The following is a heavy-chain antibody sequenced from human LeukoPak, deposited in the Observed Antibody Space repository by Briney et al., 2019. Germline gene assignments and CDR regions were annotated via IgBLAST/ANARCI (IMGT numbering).Heavy chain of an antibody. Sequence: PGGSLSLTRTVSGGSISSYYWSWIRQPAGKGLEWIGRIYTSGSTNYNPSLKSRVTMSVDTSKNQFSLKLSSVTAADTAVYYCARARLGIAAAGIGPHAFDIWGQGTMVTVSS. CDR2: IYTSGST. CDR3: ARARLGIAAAGIGPHAFDI. J-gene: IGHJ3*02. D-gene: IGHD6-13*01. V-gene: IGHV4-4*07. CDR1: GGSISSYY.